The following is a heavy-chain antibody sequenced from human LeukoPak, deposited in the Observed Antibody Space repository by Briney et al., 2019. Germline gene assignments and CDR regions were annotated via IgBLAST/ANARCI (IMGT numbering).Heavy chain of an antibody. Sequence: SETLSLTCTVSGGSINDYYWNWIRQPPGKGLEWIGYIYYRGATNYNPSLKSRVTTSIDTSKKQFSLKLSSVSAADTAVYYCARVWWELEDGPAFDIWGQGTMVTVSS. CDR3: ARVWWELEDGPAFDI. J-gene: IGHJ3*02. V-gene: IGHV4-59*01. CDR2: IYYRGAT. D-gene: IGHD1-26*01. CDR1: GGSINDYY.